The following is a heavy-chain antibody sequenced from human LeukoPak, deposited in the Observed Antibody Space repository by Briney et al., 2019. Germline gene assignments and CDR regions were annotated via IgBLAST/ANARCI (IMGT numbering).Heavy chain of an antibody. CDR3: ARGRRDIAVADSYWYFDL. CDR1: GGSISSYY. D-gene: IGHD6-19*01. Sequence: SETLSLTCTVSGGSISSYYWSWIRQPPGKGLEWIGYIYYSGSTNYNPSLESRVTISVDTSKNQFSLKLSSVTAADTAVYYCARGRRDIAVADSYWYFDLWGRGTLVTVSS. V-gene: IGHV4-59*08. J-gene: IGHJ2*01. CDR2: IYYSGST.